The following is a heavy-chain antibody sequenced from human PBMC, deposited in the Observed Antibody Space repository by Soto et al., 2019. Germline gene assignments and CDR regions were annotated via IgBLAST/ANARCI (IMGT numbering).Heavy chain of an antibody. D-gene: IGHD2-21*01. CDR1: GGSFSGYY. CDR2: INQSGST. CDR3: ARDKIPGLFDY. Sequence: QVQLQQWGAGLLKPSETLSLTYAVYGGSFSGYYWTWIRQPPGTGLEWIGEINQSGSTNYNPSLKSRFTISVDTSKNQFTLKLTSVTAADTAVYYVARDKIPGLFDYWGQGTLVTVSS. J-gene: IGHJ4*02. V-gene: IGHV4-34*01.